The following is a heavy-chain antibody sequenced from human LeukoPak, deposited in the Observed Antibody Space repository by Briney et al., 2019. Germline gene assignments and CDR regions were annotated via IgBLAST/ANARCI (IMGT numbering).Heavy chain of an antibody. CDR3: ASSVNYDILTGYYIGAFDI. CDR1: GYTFTGYY. CDR2: INPNSGGT. J-gene: IGHJ3*02. Sequence: ASVKVSCKASGYTFTGYYMHWVRQAPGQGLEWMGWINPNSGGTNYAQKFQGRVTMTRDTSISTAYMELSRLRSEDTAVYYCASSVNYDILTGYYIGAFDIWGQGTMVTVSS. D-gene: IGHD3-9*01. V-gene: IGHV1-2*02.